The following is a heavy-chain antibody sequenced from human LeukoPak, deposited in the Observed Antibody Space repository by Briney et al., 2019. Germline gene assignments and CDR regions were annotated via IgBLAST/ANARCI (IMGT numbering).Heavy chain of an antibody. D-gene: IGHD6-13*01. CDR3: ARRAQRSSSWYLNWFDP. V-gene: IGHV4-4*07. CDR1: GGSLSSYY. J-gene: IGHJ5*02. CDR2: IYTSGSP. Sequence: SETLSLTCTVSGGSLSSYYWSWIRQPAGKGLEWIGRIYTSGSPNYNPSLKSRVTMSVDTSKKQFSLKLSSVTAADTAVYYCARRAQRSSSWYLNWFDPWGQGTLVTVSS.